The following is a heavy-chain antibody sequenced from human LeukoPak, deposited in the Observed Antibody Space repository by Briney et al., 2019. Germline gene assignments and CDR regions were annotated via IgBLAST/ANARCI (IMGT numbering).Heavy chain of an antibody. Sequence: GESLRLSCAASGFTFSSYEMTWVRQAPGKGLEWVSYISSGGSTIYYADSVKGRFTISRDNAKNSLYLQMNSLRAEDTAVYYCARITVVITYFDYWGQGTLVTVSS. CDR3: ARITVVITYFDY. J-gene: IGHJ4*02. CDR1: GFTFSSYE. D-gene: IGHD3-22*01. V-gene: IGHV3-48*03. CDR2: ISSGGSTI.